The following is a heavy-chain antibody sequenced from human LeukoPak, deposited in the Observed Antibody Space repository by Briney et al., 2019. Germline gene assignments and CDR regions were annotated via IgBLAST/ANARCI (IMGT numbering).Heavy chain of an antibody. Sequence: SETLSLTCTVSGGSISSYYWSWIRQPPGKGLEWIGYIYYSGSTYYNPSLKSRVTISVDTSKNQFSLRLSSVTAADTAVYYCARTTTSSGYYGVDYWGQGTLVTVSS. D-gene: IGHD3-22*01. CDR2: IYYSGST. J-gene: IGHJ4*02. CDR1: GGSISSYY. CDR3: ARTTTSSGYYGVDY. V-gene: IGHV4-59*01.